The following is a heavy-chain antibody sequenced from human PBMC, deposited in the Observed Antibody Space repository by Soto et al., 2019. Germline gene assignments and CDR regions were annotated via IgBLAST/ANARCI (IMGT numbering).Heavy chain of an antibody. V-gene: IGHV1-2*02. J-gene: IGHJ4*02. D-gene: IGHD3-22*01. CDR2: INPNSGGT. CDR3: ARDIPNSMIVVVITPDY. Sequence: GASVKVSCKASGYTFTGYYMHWVRQAPGQGLEWMGWINPNSGGTNYAQKFQGRVTMTRDTSISTAYMELSRLRSDDTAVYYCARDIPNSMIVVVITPDYWGQGTLVTVSS. CDR1: GYTFTGYY.